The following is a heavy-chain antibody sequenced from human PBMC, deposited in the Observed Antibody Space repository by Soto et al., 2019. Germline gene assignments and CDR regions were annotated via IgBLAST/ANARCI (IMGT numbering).Heavy chain of an antibody. CDR3: ARTWYEEAVYGDYYYYGMDV. Sequence: QVQLVESGGGLVKPGGSLRLSCAASGFTLSDYYMSWIRQAPGKGLEWVSYISSSGGTIYYADSVKGRFIISRDNARNSLYLQMNSLRAEDTAVYYCARTWYEEAVYGDYYYYGMDVWGQGTTVTVSS. D-gene: IGHD4-17*01. CDR2: ISSSGGTI. J-gene: IGHJ6*02. CDR1: GFTLSDYY. V-gene: IGHV3-11*01.